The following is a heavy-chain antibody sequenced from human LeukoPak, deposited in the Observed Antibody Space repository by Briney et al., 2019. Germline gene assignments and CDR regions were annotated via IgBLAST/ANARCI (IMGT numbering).Heavy chain of an antibody. CDR3: AREEVKQLVLDYYYYGMDV. J-gene: IGHJ6*02. Sequence: ASVKVSCKASGYTFTSYDINWVRQATGQGLEWMGWMNPNSGNTGFAQKFQGRVTMTRTTSISTAYMELSSLRSEDTAVYYCAREEVKQLVLDYYYYGMDVWGQGTTVTVSS. CDR2: MNPNSGNT. V-gene: IGHV1-8*01. D-gene: IGHD6-6*01. CDR1: GYTFTSYD.